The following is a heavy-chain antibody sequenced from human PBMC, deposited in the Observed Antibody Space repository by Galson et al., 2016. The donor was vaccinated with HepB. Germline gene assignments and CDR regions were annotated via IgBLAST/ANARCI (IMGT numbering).Heavy chain of an antibody. D-gene: IGHD2/OR15-2a*01. CDR1: GDSVSSINAA. CDR2: TYYRSKWYY. J-gene: IGHJ4*02. V-gene: IGHV6-1*01. Sequence: CAISGDSVSSINAAWSWIRQSPSRGLEWLGRTYYRSKWYYDYAVSVKSRMTINPDTSKNQLSLHLKSVTPEDTAVYYCARDRASWDAQNTGNYDYWGQGTLVTVSS. CDR3: ARDRASWDAQNTGNYDY.